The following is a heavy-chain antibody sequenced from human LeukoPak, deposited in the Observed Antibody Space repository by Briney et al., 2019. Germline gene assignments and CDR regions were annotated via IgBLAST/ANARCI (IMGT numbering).Heavy chain of an antibody. CDR1: GFTFSSYG. V-gene: IGHV3-15*01. CDR2: IKSKTDGGTT. CDR3: TTEGYDILTGLYYFDY. Sequence: GGSLRLSCAASGFTFSSYGMHWVRQAPGKGLEWVGRIKSKTDGGTTDYAAPVKGRFTISRDDSKNTLYLQMNSLKTEDTAVYYCTTEGYDILTGLYYFDYWGQGTLVTVSS. D-gene: IGHD3-9*01. J-gene: IGHJ4*02.